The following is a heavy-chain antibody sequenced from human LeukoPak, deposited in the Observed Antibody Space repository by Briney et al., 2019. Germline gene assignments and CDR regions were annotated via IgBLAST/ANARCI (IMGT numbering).Heavy chain of an antibody. CDR2: ISTNDRTT. J-gene: IGHJ4*02. CDR3: ARESYSSGYYYDY. CDR1: GFILSDYY. D-gene: IGHD3-22*01. V-gene: IGHV3-11*04. Sequence: PGESLRLSCAASGFILSDYYMSWIRQAPGKGLEWVAYISTNDRTTYYADSVKGRFTISRDNAKNSLYLQMNSLRAEDTAVYYCARESYSSGYYYDYWGQGTLVTVSS.